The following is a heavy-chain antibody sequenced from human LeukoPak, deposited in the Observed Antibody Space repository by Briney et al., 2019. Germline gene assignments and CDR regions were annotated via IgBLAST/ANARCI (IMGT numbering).Heavy chain of an antibody. CDR3: AKDPDSSGANVWYFDL. V-gene: IGHV3-23*01. Sequence: GGSLRLSCAASGFTFSSYAMSWVRQAPGKGLEWVSAISGSGGSTYYADSVKGRFTISRDNSKNTLYLQMNSLRAEDTAVYYCAKDPDSSGANVWYFDLWGRGTLVTVSS. CDR1: GFTFSSYA. J-gene: IGHJ2*01. D-gene: IGHD3-22*01. CDR2: ISGSGGST.